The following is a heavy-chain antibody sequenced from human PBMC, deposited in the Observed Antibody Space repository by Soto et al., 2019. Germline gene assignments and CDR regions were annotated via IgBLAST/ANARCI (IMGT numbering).Heavy chain of an antibody. J-gene: IGHJ4*02. CDR2: MFYGVST. CDR3: ARLPSRHLVDY. D-gene: IGHD3-3*02. V-gene: IGHV4-39*01. Sequence: SETLSLTCTVSDSSINSSGYYWGWIRQPPGKGLEWIGSMFYGVSTYYNPSLKSRVTVSVDTSKNQFSLNLRSVTAADTAVYYCARLPSRHLVDYWGQGTLVTVSS. CDR1: DSSINSSGYY.